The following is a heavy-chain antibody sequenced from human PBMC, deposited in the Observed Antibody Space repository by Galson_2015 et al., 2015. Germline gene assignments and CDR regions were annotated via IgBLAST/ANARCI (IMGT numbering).Heavy chain of an antibody. CDR3: ARDFIAAGGLDV. CDR2: IKPDGSDR. CDR1: EFTFTNYW. D-gene: IGHD3-10*01. Sequence: SLRLSCAASEFTFTNYWMNWVRQAPGKGLEWLANIKPDGSDRYYVDSVKGRFTISRDNAKNSLYLQMNSLRAEDTAVYYCARDFIAAGGLDVWGHGTTVTLS. J-gene: IGHJ6*02. V-gene: IGHV3-7*03.